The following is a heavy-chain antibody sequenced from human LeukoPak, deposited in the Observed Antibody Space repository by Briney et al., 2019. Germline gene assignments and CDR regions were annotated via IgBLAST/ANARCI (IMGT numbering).Heavy chain of an antibody. CDR2: ITWNSGSI. V-gene: IGHV3-9*01. Sequence: GGSLRLSCAASGFTFDDYAMYWVRQAPGKGLEWVSGITWNSGSIAYADSVKGRFTISRDNAKNSLYLQMNSLRAEDTALYYCAKSPKDSGYYEPIDYWGQGTLVTVSS. D-gene: IGHD3-22*01. CDR3: AKSPKDSGYYEPIDY. CDR1: GFTFDDYA. J-gene: IGHJ4*02.